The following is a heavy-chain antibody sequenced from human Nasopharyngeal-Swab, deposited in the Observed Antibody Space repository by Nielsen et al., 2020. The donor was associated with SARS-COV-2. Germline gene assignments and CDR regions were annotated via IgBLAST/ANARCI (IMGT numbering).Heavy chain of an antibody. J-gene: IGHJ6*02. Sequence: GESLKISCKGSGYSFTSYWISWVRQMPGKGLEWMGRIDPSDSYTNYSPSFQGHVTSSADKSISTAYLQWSSLKASDTAMYYCARLPVWLGRGPVDGMDVWGQGTTVTVSS. V-gene: IGHV5-10-1*01. D-gene: IGHD3-16*01. CDR2: IDPSDSYT. CDR3: ARLPVWLGRGPVDGMDV. CDR1: GYSFTSYW.